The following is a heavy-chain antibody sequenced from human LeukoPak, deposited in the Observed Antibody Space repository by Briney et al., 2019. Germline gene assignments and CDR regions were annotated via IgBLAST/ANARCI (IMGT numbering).Heavy chain of an antibody. CDR3: ARGTIFDGMDV. CDR1: GGSISSYY. J-gene: IGHJ6*02. V-gene: IGHV4-59*01. Sequence: PSETLSLTCTVSGGSISSYYWSWIRQPPGKGLEWIGYIYYSGSTNYNPSLKSRVTISVDTSKNQFSLKLSSVTAADTAVYYCARGTIFDGMDVWGQGTTVTVSS. D-gene: IGHD3-3*01. CDR2: IYYSGST.